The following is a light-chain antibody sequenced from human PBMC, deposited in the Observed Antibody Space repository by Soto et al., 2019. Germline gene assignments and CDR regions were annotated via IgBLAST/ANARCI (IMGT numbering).Light chain of an antibody. CDR3: QQYGSSPWT. CDR2: GAS. Sequence: FVLTQAPGTLSLSPGEVATVSCMASQSVSSSYLAWYQQKPGQAPRLLIYGASSRATGIPDRFSGSGSGTDFTLTISRLEPEDFAVYYCQQYGSSPWTFGQGTKVDIK. CDR1: QSVSSSY. J-gene: IGKJ1*01. V-gene: IGKV3-20*01.